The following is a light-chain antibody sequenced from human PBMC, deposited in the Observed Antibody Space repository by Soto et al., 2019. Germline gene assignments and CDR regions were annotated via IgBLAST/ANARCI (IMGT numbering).Light chain of an antibody. CDR2: DAS. CDR3: QQYDNLPPRRFT. Sequence: QMTQSPSSLSASVGDRVTITCQASQDISNYLNWYQQKPGKAPKLLIYDASNLETGVPSRFSGSGSGTDFTFTISSLQPEDIATYYCQQYDNLPPRRFTFGPGTKVDIK. V-gene: IGKV1-33*01. CDR1: QDISNY. J-gene: IGKJ3*01.